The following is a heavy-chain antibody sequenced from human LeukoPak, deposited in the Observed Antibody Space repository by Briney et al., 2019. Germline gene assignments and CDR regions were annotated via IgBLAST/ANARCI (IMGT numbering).Heavy chain of an antibody. V-gene: IGHV3-43D*03. CDR1: GFTFDDYA. CDR2: ISWDGGST. Sequence: PGGSLRLSCAASGFTFDDYAMHWVRQAPGKGPEWVSLISWDGGSTYYADSVKGRFTISRDNSKNSLYLQMNSLRAEDTALYYCAKDGDAYRIHYYMDVWGKGTTVTVSS. J-gene: IGHJ6*03. CDR3: AKDGDAYRIHYYMDV. D-gene: IGHD3-16*01.